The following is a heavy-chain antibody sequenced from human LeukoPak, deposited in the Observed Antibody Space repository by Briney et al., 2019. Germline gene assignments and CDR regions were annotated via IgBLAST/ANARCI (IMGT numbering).Heavy chain of an antibody. CDR1: GFTFSSYA. J-gene: IGHJ4*02. V-gene: IGHV3-23*01. D-gene: IGHD3-22*01. CDR2: ISGSGGST. CDR3: ARDYLPPPYYYDSSGTTHFDY. Sequence: PGGSLRLSCAASGFTFSSYAMSWVRQAPGKGLEWVSAISGSGGSTYYADSVKGRFTISRDNSKNTLYLQMNSLRAEDTAVYYCARDYLPPPYYYDSSGTTHFDYWGQGTLVTVSS.